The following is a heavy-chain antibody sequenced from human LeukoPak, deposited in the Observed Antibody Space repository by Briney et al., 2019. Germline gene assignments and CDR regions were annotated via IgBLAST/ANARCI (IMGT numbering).Heavy chain of an antibody. CDR3: ARQPGGTAAFDI. Sequence: SETLSLTCAVSGYSISSGYYWSWIRQPPGKGLEWIAYIYSSGDTNYNPSYKSRVTISVDPSKNQFSLKLTYVAPADTAIYYCARQPGGTAAFDIWGPGTMVTVSS. CDR2: IYSSGDT. J-gene: IGHJ3*02. V-gene: IGHV4-59*08. CDR1: GYSISSGYY. D-gene: IGHD1-14*01.